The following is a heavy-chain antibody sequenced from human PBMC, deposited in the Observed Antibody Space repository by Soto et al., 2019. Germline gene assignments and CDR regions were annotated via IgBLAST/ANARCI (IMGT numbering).Heavy chain of an antibody. J-gene: IGHJ5*02. CDR3: ARSAGYSSGWYNWFDP. CDR2: IWYDGSNK. D-gene: IGHD6-19*01. V-gene: IGHV3-33*01. CDR1: GFTFSSYG. Sequence: QVQLVESGGGVVQPGRSLRLSCAASGFTFSSYGMHWVRQAPGKGLEWVAVIWYDGSNKYYADSVKGRFTISRDNSKNTLYLQMNSLRAEDTAVYYCARSAGYSSGWYNWFDPWGQGTLVTVSS.